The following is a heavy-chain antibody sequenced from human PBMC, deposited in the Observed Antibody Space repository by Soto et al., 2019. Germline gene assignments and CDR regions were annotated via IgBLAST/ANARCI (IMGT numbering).Heavy chain of an antibody. V-gene: IGHV4-34*01. Sequence: QVQLQQWGAGLLKPSETLSLTCAVYGGSFSGYYWSWIRQPPGKGLEWIGEINHSESTNYNPSLKSRVTISVDTSKNQFTLNLSSVTAADTAVYYCARRSRPIAAAGSIGYWGQGTLVTVSS. CDR2: INHSEST. J-gene: IGHJ4*02. CDR1: GGSFSGYY. D-gene: IGHD6-13*01. CDR3: ARRSRPIAAAGSIGY.